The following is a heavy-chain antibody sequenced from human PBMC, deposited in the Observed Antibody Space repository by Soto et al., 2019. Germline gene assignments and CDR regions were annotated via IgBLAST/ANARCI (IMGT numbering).Heavy chain of an antibody. CDR2: IYYSGST. V-gene: IGHV4-59*01. D-gene: IGHD5-18*01. J-gene: IGHJ4*02. CDR1: GGSISSYY. CDR3: ATRDTAMEY. Sequence: SETLSLTXTVSGGSISSYYWSWIRQPPGKGLEWIGYIYYSGSTNYNPSLKGRVTISVDTSKNQFSLKLSSVTAADTAVYYCATRDTAMEYWGQGTLVTVSS.